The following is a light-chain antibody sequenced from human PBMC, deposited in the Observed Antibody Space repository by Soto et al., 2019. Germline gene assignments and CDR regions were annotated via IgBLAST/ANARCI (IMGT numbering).Light chain of an antibody. J-gene: IGKJ1*01. V-gene: IGKV1-5*01. CDR3: QQYNNYPRT. CDR2: DAS. CDR1: ESIRTW. Sequence: DIQMTQSPSTVSASMGDRVTITCRASESIRTWLAWYQHKPGKAPKFLIYDASTLESGVPSRFSGSGSGTEFTLTISSLQPDDFATYYCQQYNNYPRTFGQGTKVDI.